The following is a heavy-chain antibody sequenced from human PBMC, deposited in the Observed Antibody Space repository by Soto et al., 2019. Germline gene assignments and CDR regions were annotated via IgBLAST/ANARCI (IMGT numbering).Heavy chain of an antibody. CDR1: GGSIISGGSY. D-gene: IGHD3-22*01. Sequence: QVQLQESGPGLVKPSQTLSLTCTVSGGSIISGGSYWSWVRQHPGTGLEWIGYISYSGSTYYNPSRTSRVTISVDTSKNQVSLKLSSVTAADTAGYYCARRNYESSGYQIEYWGQGTLVTVSS. CDR2: ISYSGST. V-gene: IGHV4-31*03. CDR3: ARRNYESSGYQIEY. J-gene: IGHJ4*02.